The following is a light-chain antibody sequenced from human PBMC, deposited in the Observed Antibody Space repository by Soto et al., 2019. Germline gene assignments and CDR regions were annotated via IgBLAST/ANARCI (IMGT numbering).Light chain of an antibody. CDR1: RRHFDTYNL. J-gene: IGLJ1*01. Sequence: HSSLTQPASVSGSPGQSITISCTGPRRHFDTYNLVSWYQLHPGKVPKLIIYEVFKRPSGVSDRFSGSKSPSTVSPTISGLQAEDEADYQCGSXLGLNTYVFGTGTKVTVL. CDR3: GSXLGLNTYV. V-gene: IGLV2-23*02. CDR2: EVF.